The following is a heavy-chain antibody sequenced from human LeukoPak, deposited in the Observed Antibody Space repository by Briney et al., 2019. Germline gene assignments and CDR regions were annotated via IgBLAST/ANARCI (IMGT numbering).Heavy chain of an antibody. CDR3: AVXYXXXXXXXXY. V-gene: IGHV4-39*01. CDR2: IYYSGST. CDR1: GGSISSSSYY. Sequence: SETLSLTCTVPGGSISSSSYYWGWIRQPPGKGLEWIGSIYYSGSTYYNPSLKSRVTISVDTSKNQFSLKLSSVTAADTAVYYCAVXYXXXXXXXXYWGXXTXVTV. J-gene: IGHJ4*01.